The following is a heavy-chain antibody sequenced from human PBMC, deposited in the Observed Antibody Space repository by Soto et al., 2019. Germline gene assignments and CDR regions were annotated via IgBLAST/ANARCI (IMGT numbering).Heavy chain of an antibody. CDR3: AKDSAYGDSSLDY. CDR1: GFTFGDYA. D-gene: IGHD2-21*01. J-gene: IGHJ4*02. CDR2: IRCKAYGGTT. V-gene: IGHV3-49*04. Sequence: GGSLRLSCTASGFTFGDYAMSWVRQAPGKGLEWVGFIRCKAYGGTTEYAASVKGRFTISRDNSKNTLYLHMNNLRGGDTAVYYCAKDSAYGDSSLDYWGQGTLVTVSS.